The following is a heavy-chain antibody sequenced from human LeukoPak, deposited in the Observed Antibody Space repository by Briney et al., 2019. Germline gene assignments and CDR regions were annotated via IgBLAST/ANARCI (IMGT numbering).Heavy chain of an antibody. J-gene: IGHJ6*04. D-gene: IGHD3-10*01. CDR3: ARGRVPSGSYSYYYYGMDV. CDR1: GFTFSSYS. V-gene: IGHV3-21*01. Sequence: PRGSLRLSCAASGFTFSSYSMNWVRQAPGKGLEWVSSISSSSSYIYYADSVKGRFTISRDNAKNSLYLQMNSLRAEDTAVYYCARGRVPSGSYSYYYYGMDVWGKGTTVTVSS. CDR2: ISSSSSYI.